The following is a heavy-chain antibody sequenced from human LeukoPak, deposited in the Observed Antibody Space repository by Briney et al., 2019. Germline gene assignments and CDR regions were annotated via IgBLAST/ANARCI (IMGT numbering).Heavy chain of an antibody. J-gene: IGHJ4*02. CDR2: ISGSGGST. CDR3: AKSLVDTAMVYYFDY. V-gene: IGHV3-23*01. Sequence: PGGSLRLSCAASGLTFSRYGMSWVRQAPGKGLEWVSAISGSGGSTYYADSVKGRFTISRDNSKNTLYLQMNSLRAEDTAVYYCAKSLVDTAMVYYFDYWGQGTLVTVSS. D-gene: IGHD5-18*01. CDR1: GLTFSRYG.